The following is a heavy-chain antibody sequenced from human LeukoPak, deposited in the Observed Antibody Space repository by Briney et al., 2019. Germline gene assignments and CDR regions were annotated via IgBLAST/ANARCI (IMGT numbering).Heavy chain of an antibody. CDR2: GSESGGT. Sequence: SETLSLTCAVYGGSFSGYYWSWIRQPPGKGLEWIGEGSESGGTKFNPPLKSRVTISADTSKNQFSLKVKSVTAADTAVYYCAKNGQSGFSFDPWGQGTLVTVSS. CDR3: AKNGQSGFSFDP. D-gene: IGHD3-3*01. V-gene: IGHV4-34*01. CDR1: GGSFSGYY. J-gene: IGHJ5*02.